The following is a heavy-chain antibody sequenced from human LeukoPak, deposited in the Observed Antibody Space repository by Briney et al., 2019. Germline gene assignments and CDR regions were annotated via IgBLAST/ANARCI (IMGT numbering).Heavy chain of an antibody. D-gene: IGHD1-26*01. J-gene: IGHJ4*02. CDR1: GFIFSNYG. CDR2: IWYDGSKQ. Sequence: GGSLRLSCTASGFIFSNYGFHWVRQAPGKGLEWVAVIWYDGSKQYYADSVKGRFTISRDSSKNTLYLQVNSLRAEDTAVYHCAKGFHSGSFNELDYWGQGTLVTVSS. CDR3: AKGFHSGSFNELDY. V-gene: IGHV3-33*06.